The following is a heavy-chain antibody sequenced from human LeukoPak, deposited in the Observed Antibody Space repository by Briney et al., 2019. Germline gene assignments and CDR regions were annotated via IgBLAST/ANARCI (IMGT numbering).Heavy chain of an antibody. V-gene: IGHV4-59*01. CDR3: ARGSGYGFEIDY. J-gene: IGHJ4*02. Sequence: PSETLSLTCTVSGGSISSYYWSWLRQPPGKGLEWIGYIYYSGSTNYNPSLKSRVTISVDTSKNQFSLKLSSVTAADTAVYYCARGSGYGFEIDYWGQGTLVTVSS. CDR1: GGSISSYY. CDR2: IYYSGST. D-gene: IGHD5-12*01.